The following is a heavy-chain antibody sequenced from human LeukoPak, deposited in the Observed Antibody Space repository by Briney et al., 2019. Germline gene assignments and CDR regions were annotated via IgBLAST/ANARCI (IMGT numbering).Heavy chain of an antibody. CDR2: IYHSGST. J-gene: IGHJ4*02. Sequence: SETLSLTCSVSGGSMSSYYWSWIRQSPGKGLEWIGYIYHSGSTDYNSSLKSRVTISEDTSKKQFSLKVSSVTAADTAVYYCARHLSYYYDSSGYYYFDYWGQGTLVTVSS. V-gene: IGHV4-59*01. CDR3: ARHLSYYYDSSGYYYFDY. CDR1: GGSMSSYY. D-gene: IGHD3-22*01.